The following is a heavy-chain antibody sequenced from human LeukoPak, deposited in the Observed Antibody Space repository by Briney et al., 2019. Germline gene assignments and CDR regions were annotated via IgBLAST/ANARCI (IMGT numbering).Heavy chain of an antibody. Sequence: GGSLRLSCAVSGFTVSSNYMSWVRQAPGKGLEWVANIKGDGSQKNYADSVKGRFTISRDNAKNSLYLQINSLRDEDTAVYYCARGNDYWGQGTLVTVSS. CDR1: GFTVSSNY. V-gene: IGHV3-7*04. CDR2: IKGDGSQK. CDR3: ARGNDY. J-gene: IGHJ4*02.